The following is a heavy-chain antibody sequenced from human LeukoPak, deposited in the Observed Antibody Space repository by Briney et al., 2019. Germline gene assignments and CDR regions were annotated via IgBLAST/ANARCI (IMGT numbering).Heavy chain of an antibody. V-gene: IGHV3-53*01. CDR2: IYSGGST. Sequence: SGGSLRLSCAASGFSVSSNYISWVRQAPGRGLEWVSVIYSGGSTKYADSVKARFTISRDNSKNTVYLQMNSLRAEDTAVYYCARAPLDNWGQGTLVTVSS. CDR3: ARAPLDN. J-gene: IGHJ4*02. CDR1: GFSVSSNY.